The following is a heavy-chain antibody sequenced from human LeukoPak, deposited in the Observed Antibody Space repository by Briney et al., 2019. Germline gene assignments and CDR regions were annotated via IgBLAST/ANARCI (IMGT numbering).Heavy chain of an antibody. V-gene: IGHV3-33*06. Sequence: PGRSLRLSCAASGFTFSSYGMHWVRQAPGKGVEWVAVIWYDGSNKYYADSVKGRFTISRDNSKNTLYLQMNSLRAEDTAVYYCAKDSKSRYSGSYFDWFDPWGQGTLVTVSS. CDR2: IWYDGSNK. J-gene: IGHJ5*02. CDR3: AKDSKSRYSGSYFDWFDP. D-gene: IGHD1-26*01. CDR1: GFTFSSYG.